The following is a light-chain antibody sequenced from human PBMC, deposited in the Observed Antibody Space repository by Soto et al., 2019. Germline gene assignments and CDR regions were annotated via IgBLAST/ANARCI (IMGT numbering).Light chain of an antibody. V-gene: IGLV2-14*01. CDR1: SSDY. Sequence: QSALTQPASVSGSPGQSITISCTGTSSDYVSWYQQHPDKAPKLMIYEVSNRPSGVFDRFSGSKSANTASLTISGLQAEDEANYYCSSYTRSTLLFGGGTKLTVL. CDR3: SSYTRSTLL. J-gene: IGLJ2*01. CDR2: EVS.